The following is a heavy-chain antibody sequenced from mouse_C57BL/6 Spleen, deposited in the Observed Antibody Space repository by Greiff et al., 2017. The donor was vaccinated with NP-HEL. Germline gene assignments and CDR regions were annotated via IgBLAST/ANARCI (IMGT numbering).Heavy chain of an antibody. J-gene: IGHJ2*01. CDR2: IYPSDSET. V-gene: IGHV1-61*01. D-gene: IGHD1-1*01. Sequence: QVHVKQPGAELVRPGSSVKLSCKASGYTFTSYWMDWVKQRPGQGLEWIGNIYPSDSETHYNQKFKDKATLTVDKSSSTAYMQLSSLTSEDSAVYYCARRGYGGYYFDYWGQGTTLTVSS. CDR3: ARRGYGGYYFDY. CDR1: GYTFTSYW.